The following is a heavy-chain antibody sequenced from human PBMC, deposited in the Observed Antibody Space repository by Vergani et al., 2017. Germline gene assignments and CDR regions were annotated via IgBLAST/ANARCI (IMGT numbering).Heavy chain of an antibody. V-gene: IGHV3-30*03. CDR3: ATKSCGTPGCQIGYFRE. CDR1: GFTSSYYG. J-gene: IGHJ1*01. CDR2: ISYDGTQK. Sequence: QVHLVESGGGVVQPGRSLRLSCVVSGFTSSYYGMHWVRQAPGKGLEGVAVISYDGTQKYYADSVKGRFTIYRDNSKSTLYLQMNSLRTEDTAVYYCATKSCGTPGCQIGYFREWGEGTLVTVSS. D-gene: IGHD1-1*01.